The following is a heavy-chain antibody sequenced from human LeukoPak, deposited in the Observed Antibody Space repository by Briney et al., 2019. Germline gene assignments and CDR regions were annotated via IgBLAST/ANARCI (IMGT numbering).Heavy chain of an antibody. Sequence: SETLSLTCTVSGGSISSSNYYWGWIRQPPGKGLEWIGSIYYSGSTYYNPSRKSRLTISVDTSKNQFSLKLSSVTAADTAVYYCARVGHYYDSSGLDYWGQGTLVTVSS. V-gene: IGHV4-39*07. J-gene: IGHJ4*02. CDR2: IYYSGST. D-gene: IGHD3-22*01. CDR1: GGSISSSNYY. CDR3: ARVGHYYDSSGLDY.